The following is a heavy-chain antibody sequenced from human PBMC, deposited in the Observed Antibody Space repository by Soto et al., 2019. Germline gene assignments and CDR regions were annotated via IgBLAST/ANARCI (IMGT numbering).Heavy chain of an antibody. Sequence: QVQLQESGPGLVKPSETLSLTCTVSGGSITSYYWSWIRQPPGKGLEWIGYIHNSWSTSYNLSIQSRVTISADLSKNQFALDLRSVTAADTAVYYCARRGSGTDYWGHGTLVTVSS. V-gene: IGHV4-59*01. CDR2: IHNSWST. CDR1: GGSITSYY. CDR3: ARRGSGTDY. J-gene: IGHJ4*01. D-gene: IGHD3-10*01.